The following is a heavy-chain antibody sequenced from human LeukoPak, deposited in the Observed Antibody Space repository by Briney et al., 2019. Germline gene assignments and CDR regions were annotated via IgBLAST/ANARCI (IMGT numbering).Heavy chain of an antibody. CDR1: GYTFTVYY. CDR2: INPNSGGT. J-gene: IGHJ5*02. D-gene: IGHD6-19*01. CDR3: ALYSSGLFDP. V-gene: IGHV1-2*02. Sequence: ASVKVSCKASGYTFTVYYMHWVRQAPGQGLEYMGWINPNSGGTNYVQNFQGRVTMTRDTPISTAYMELNGLRSDDTAVYYCALYSSGLFDPWGQGTLVTVSS.